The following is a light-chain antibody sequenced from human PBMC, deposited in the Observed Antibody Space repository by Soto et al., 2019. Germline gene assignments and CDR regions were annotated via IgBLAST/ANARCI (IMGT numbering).Light chain of an antibody. V-gene: IGKV1-6*01. J-gene: IGKJ4*01. CDR2: AAS. Sequence: AIQMTQSPSSLSASVGDRVTITCRASQGIRNALGWYQQKPGKAPKLLIYAASSLQSGVPSRFSGRGSGTDFTLTISSLQPEDFATYYCLQYYNYPLTFGGGTKVEIK. CDR3: LQYYNYPLT. CDR1: QGIRNA.